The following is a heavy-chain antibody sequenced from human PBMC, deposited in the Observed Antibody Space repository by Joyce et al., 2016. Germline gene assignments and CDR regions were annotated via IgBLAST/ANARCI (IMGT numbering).Heavy chain of an antibody. J-gene: IGHJ4*02. CDR3: AKTVTFTHESDY. CDR1: GFTFNSYA. Sequence: QVQLVESGGGVVQPGRSLRLSCAASGFTFNSYAIHWVRQAPGKGLEWVAVRSDDGNNKYYADSVKGRFTIARDNSKNTLYLQMNSLRVEDTAVYFCAKTVTFTHESDYWGQGTLVTVSS. V-gene: IGHV3-30-3*02. D-gene: IGHD4-17*01. CDR2: RSDDGNNK.